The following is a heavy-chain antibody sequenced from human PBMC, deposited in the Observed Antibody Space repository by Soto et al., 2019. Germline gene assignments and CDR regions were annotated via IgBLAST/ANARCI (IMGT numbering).Heavy chain of an antibody. CDR2: INHRGST. CDR1: GGSFSGYY. V-gene: IGHV4-34*01. CDR3: ARKGRYCSSSSCYAWWFDP. Sequence: SETLSLTCAVYGGSFSGYYWSWIRQPPGKGLEWIGEINHRGSTNYNPSLKSRATISVDTSKNQFSLKLSSVTAADTAVYYCARKGRYCSSSSCYAWWFDPWGQGNLVTVSS. J-gene: IGHJ5*02. D-gene: IGHD2-2*01.